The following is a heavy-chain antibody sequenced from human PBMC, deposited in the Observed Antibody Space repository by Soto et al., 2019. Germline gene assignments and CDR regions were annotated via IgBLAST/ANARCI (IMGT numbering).Heavy chain of an antibody. Sequence: SETLSLTCTVSGGSISSYYWSWIRQPPGKQLEWIGYISYSGSSDYNPSLESRVTISVDTSQNQFSLKLSSVTAADTAGYYCAWGGATSNWYKYFHHWAQGTLVTVSS. CDR1: GGSISSYY. V-gene: IGHV4-59*01. CDR3: AWGGATSNWYKYFHH. D-gene: IGHD6-13*01. J-gene: IGHJ1*01. CDR2: ISYSGSS.